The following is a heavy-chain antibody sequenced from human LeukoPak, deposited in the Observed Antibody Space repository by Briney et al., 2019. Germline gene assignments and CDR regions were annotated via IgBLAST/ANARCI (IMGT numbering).Heavy chain of an antibody. CDR3: VKDMNPGGADV. J-gene: IGHJ6*02. Sequence: PGGSLRLSCVVSGFNSEDHAMHWVRQAPGKGLEWVSGIYWGSSGTGYADSVKGRFTVSRDSAENSLYLQMNSLRPEDTALYYCVKDMNPGGADVWGQGTTVTVSS. V-gene: IGHV3-9*02. CDR2: IYWGSSGT. CDR1: GFNSEDHA. D-gene: IGHD3-10*01.